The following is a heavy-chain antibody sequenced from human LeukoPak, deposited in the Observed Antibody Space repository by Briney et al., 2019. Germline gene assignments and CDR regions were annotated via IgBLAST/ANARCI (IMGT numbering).Heavy chain of an antibody. D-gene: IGHD2-15*01. V-gene: IGHV1-3*01. CDR3: ARERWHCRGNDCYSVYYYGLDV. CDR2: INAGNDDT. CDR1: GYTFTNYP. J-gene: IGHJ6*02. Sequence: ASVKVSCKASGYTFTNYPMHWVRQAPGQRLEWLGWINAGNDDTKYSQKFQARVTITRDTSASTVYMELSSLTSDDTAVYYCARERWHCRGNDCYSVYYYGLDVWGQGTTVTVSS.